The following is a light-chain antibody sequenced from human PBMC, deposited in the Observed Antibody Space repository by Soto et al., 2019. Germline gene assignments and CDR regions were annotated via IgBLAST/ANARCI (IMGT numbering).Light chain of an antibody. CDR2: AVS. CDR1: QDISHY. J-gene: IGKJ1*01. CDR3: LQHNSHPWT. Sequence: DIQVTQSPSAMSASVGDRVTITCRASQDISHYLAWFQQKPGKVPKRLIFAVSNLESGVPSRFRGSGSGTEFTLTITSMQTEAFANYSCLQHNSHPWTFGQATKVDIK. V-gene: IGKV1-17*03.